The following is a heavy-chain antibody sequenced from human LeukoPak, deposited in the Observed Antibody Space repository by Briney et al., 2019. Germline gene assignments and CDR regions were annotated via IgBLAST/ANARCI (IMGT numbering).Heavy chain of an antibody. CDR3: AELGITMIGGV. D-gene: IGHD3-10*02. CDR1: GFTFSPYG. J-gene: IGHJ6*04. V-gene: IGHV3-48*01. CDR2: ISRTATII. Sequence: PGGSLRLSCAASGFTFSPYGMNWVRQAPGEGLEWISYISRTATIIHYADSVKGRFTISRGDAKNSLYLQMNSLRAEDTAVYYCAELGITMIGGVWGKGTTVTISS.